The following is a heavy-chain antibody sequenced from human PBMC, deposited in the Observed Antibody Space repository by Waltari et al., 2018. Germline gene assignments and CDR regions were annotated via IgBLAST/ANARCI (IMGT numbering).Heavy chain of an antibody. V-gene: IGHV3-30*01. D-gene: IGHD4-17*01. CDR3: ARLGWATYYGDYDYFDY. J-gene: IGHJ4*02. Sequence: QVQLVESGGGVVQPGRSLRLSCAASGFTFSSYAMHWVRQAPGKGLEWVAVRSYDGSNKYYADSVKGRFTISRDNSKNTLYLQMNSLRAEDTAVYYCARLGWATYYGDYDYFDYWGQGTLVTVSS. CDR1: GFTFSSYA. CDR2: RSYDGSNK.